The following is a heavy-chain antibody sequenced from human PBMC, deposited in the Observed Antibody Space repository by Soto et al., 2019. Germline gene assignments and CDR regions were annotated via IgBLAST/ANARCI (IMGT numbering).Heavy chain of an antibody. J-gene: IGHJ4*02. CDR1: GFTLSDYW. Sequence: GSLRLSCAASGFTLSDYWMHWVRQAPGKGLVWVSHINGDGTTTNYADSVKGRFTISRDNAENTLFLQMNSLRVEDTGVYYCARGGVPASVDYCGQGTLVTVSS. D-gene: IGHD2-2*01. CDR3: ARGGVPASVDY. CDR2: INGDGTTT. V-gene: IGHV3-74*01.